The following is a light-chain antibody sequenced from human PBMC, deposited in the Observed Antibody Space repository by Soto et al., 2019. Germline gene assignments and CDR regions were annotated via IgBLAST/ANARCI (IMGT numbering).Light chain of an antibody. J-gene: IGKJ4*01. CDR1: QSVSSY. V-gene: IGKV3-11*01. CDR3: QQRSNWPLT. Sequence: EIVLTQSPATLSLSPGERATLSCRASQSVSSYLAWYQQKPGQAPRLLIYDASNMATGIPARFSGSGSGTDFTLTISSLEPEDFAVYYCQQRSNWPLTFGGATKVEIK. CDR2: DAS.